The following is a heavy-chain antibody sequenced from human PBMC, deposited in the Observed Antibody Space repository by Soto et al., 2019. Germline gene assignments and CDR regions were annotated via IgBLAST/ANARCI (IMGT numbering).Heavy chain of an antibody. CDR2: ISGSGGST. CDR3: AKYGEGRQNYYYGMDV. J-gene: IGHJ6*02. Sequence: EVQLLESGGGLVQPGGSLRLSCAASGFTFSSYAMSWVRQAPGKGLEWVSAISGSGGSTYYADSVKGRFTISRDTSKNTLDLQMNSLRGEDTAVYYCAKYGEGRQNYYYGMDVWGQGTTVTVSS. CDR1: GFTFSSYA. D-gene: IGHD4-17*01. V-gene: IGHV3-23*01.